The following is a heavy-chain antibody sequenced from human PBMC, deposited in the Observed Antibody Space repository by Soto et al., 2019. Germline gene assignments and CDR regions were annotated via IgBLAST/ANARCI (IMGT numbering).Heavy chain of an antibody. Sequence: PGGSLRLSCAASGFTFSSYEMNWVRQAPGKGLEWVSYISSSGSTIYYADSVKGRFTISRDNAKNSLYLQMNSLRAEDTAVYYCAGWAPTDYYDHTLLEDDFDIWGQGKMVTVSS. CDR3: AGWAPTDYYDHTLLEDDFDI. J-gene: IGHJ3*02. CDR2: ISSSGSTI. D-gene: IGHD3-22*01. V-gene: IGHV3-48*03. CDR1: GFTFSSYE.